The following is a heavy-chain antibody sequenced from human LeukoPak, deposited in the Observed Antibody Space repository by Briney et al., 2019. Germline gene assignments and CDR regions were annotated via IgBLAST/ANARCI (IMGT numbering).Heavy chain of an antibody. Sequence: GGSLRLSCAASGFTFSSYWMSWVRQAPGKGLEWVSAISGSGGSTYYADSVKGRFTISRDNSKNTLYLQMNSLRAEDTAVYYCAKDRSRDDYVWGSYPSWGQGTLVTVSS. CDR3: AKDRSRDDYVWGSYPS. CDR1: GFTFSSYW. J-gene: IGHJ4*02. CDR2: ISGSGGST. V-gene: IGHV3-23*01. D-gene: IGHD3-16*02.